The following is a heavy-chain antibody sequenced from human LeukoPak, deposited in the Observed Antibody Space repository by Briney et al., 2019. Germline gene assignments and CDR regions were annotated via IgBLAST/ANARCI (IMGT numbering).Heavy chain of an antibody. V-gene: IGHV1-2*02. CDR3: ARDFGIAAAGSWFDP. J-gene: IGHJ5*02. Sequence: GASVKVSCKASGYTFTGYYMHWVRHAPGQGLEWMGWINPNSGGTNYAQKFQGRVTMTRDTSISTAYMELSRLRSDDTAVYYCARDFGIAAAGSWFDPWGQGTLVTVSS. CDR1: GYTFTGYY. CDR2: INPNSGGT. D-gene: IGHD6-13*01.